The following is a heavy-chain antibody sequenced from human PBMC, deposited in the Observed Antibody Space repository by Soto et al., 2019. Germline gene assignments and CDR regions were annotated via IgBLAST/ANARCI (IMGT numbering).Heavy chain of an antibody. V-gene: IGHV4-31*03. CDR1: GGSISSGGYY. J-gene: IGHJ6*03. Sequence: SETLSLTCTVSGGSISSGGYYWSWIRQHPGKGLEWIGYIYYSGSTYYNPSLKSRVTISIDTSKNQFSLKLSSVTAADTAVYYCARVERGSSSSTYYYYYYYMDVWGKGTTVTVSS. CDR2: IYYSGST. CDR3: ARVERGSSSSTYYYYYYYMDV. D-gene: IGHD6-6*01.